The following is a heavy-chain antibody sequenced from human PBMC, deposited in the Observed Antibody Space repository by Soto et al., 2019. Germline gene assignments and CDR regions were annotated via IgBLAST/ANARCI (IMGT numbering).Heavy chain of an antibody. CDR1: GFTFSSYS. J-gene: IGHJ4*02. Sequence: GESLKISCAASGFTFSSYSMNWVRQAPGKGLEWVSSISSSSSYIYYADSVKGRFTISRDNAKNSLYLQMNSLRAEDTAVYYCASGPDNSGWYTDGYFDYWGQGTLVTVSS. CDR3: ASGPDNSGWYTDGYFDY. CDR2: ISSSSSYI. D-gene: IGHD6-19*01. V-gene: IGHV3-21*01.